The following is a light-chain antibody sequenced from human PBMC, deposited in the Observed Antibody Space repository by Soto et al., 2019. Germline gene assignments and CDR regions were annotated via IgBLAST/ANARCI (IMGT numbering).Light chain of an antibody. V-gene: IGLV2-11*01. CDR1: SSDVGGYNY. Sequence: QSALTQPRSVSGSPGQSVTISCTGTSSDVGGYNYVTWYQQYPGKAPKVMIYDVKTRPSGVPDRFSGSKSGNTASLTISGLHAEDEADYYCCSYAGDYTFVFGTGTKLTVL. CDR2: DVK. J-gene: IGLJ1*01. CDR3: CSYAGDYTFV.